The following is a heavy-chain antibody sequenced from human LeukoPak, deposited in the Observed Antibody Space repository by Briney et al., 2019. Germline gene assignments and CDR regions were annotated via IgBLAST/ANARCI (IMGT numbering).Heavy chain of an antibody. CDR1: GFTFSSYG. Sequence: GGSLRLSCAASGFTFSSYGMHWVRQAPGKGLEWVALIWYDGSKSHHADSVKGRFTISRDNSKNTLYLEMNSLRAEDTAVYYCASMTTVTLDDAFDIWGQGTMVTVSS. V-gene: IGHV3-33*08. CDR3: ASMTTVTLDDAFDI. J-gene: IGHJ3*02. D-gene: IGHD4-17*01. CDR2: IWYDGSKS.